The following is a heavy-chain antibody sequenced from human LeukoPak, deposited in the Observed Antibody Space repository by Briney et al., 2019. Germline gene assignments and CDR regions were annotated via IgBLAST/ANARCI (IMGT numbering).Heavy chain of an antibody. V-gene: IGHV1-2*06. CDR3: ARDLFNYYGSATLDY. CDR1: GYTFTGYY. J-gene: IGHJ4*02. D-gene: IGHD3-10*01. CDR2: INPNSGGT. Sequence: ASVKVSCKASGYTFTGYYMHWVRQAPGQGLEWMGRINPNSGGTNYAQKFQGRVTMTRDTSISTAYIELSRLRSDDTAVYYCARDLFNYYGSATLDYWGQGTLVTVYS.